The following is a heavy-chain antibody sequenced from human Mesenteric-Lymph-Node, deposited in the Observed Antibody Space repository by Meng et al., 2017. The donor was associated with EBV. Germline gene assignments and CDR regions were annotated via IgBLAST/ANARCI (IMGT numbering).Heavy chain of an antibody. D-gene: IGHD6-19*01. CDR3: ARAVAGKGTYDS. J-gene: IGHJ4*02. CDR2: TYYRSKWYN. V-gene: IGHV6-1*01. CDR1: GDSVSSNSVG. Sequence: VPLPQSGPDLVKPSQTPSLPCAISGDSVSSNSVGWAWIRQSPSRGLEWLGRTYYRSKWYNDYALSVESRITMNPDTSKNQFSLQLNSVTPDDTALYYCARAVAGKGTYDSWGQGTLVTVSS.